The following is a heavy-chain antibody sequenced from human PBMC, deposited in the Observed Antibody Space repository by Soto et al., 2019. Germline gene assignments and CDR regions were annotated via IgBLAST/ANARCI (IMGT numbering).Heavy chain of an antibody. Sequence: SETLSLTCTVSGGSISSYYWSWIRQPPGKGLEWIGYIYYSGSTNYNPSLKSRVTISVDTSKNQFSLKLSSVTAADTAVYYLAREGWGAEDDGDYYYYYMDVWGKGTTVTVSS. J-gene: IGHJ6*03. D-gene: IGHD4-17*01. CDR2: IYYSGST. CDR1: GGSISSYY. CDR3: AREGWGAEDDGDYYYYYMDV. V-gene: IGHV4-59*01.